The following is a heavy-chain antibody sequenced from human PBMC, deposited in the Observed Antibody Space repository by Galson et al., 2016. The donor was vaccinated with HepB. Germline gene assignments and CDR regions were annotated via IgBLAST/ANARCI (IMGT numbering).Heavy chain of an antibody. CDR1: GFAFSSHW. D-gene: IGHD4-23*01. CDR2: INSDGTIS. CDR3: VRDHSVVPTTAYNGFDP. V-gene: IGHV3-74*01. Sequence: SLRLSCAASGFAFSSHWMHWVRQDLGKGLVWVSRINSDGTISNYADSVKGRSTISRDNAKNTLYLQMNSLRAEETAVYFCVRDHSVVPTTAYNGFDPWGRGTLVTVSS. J-gene: IGHJ5*02.